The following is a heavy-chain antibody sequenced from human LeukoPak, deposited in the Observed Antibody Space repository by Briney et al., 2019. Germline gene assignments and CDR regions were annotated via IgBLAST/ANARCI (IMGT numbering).Heavy chain of an antibody. V-gene: IGHV4-59*01. J-gene: IGHJ4*02. CDR2: IHYGGST. CDR1: GGSISRYY. CDR3: ARWGYFDSSAYFVVDY. D-gene: IGHD3-22*01. Sequence: KTSETLSLTCAVSGGSISRYYWNWIRQPPGERLEWIGWIHYGGSTAYNPSLESRVTISVDTSKNHISLKMTSVTAADTATYYCARWGYFDSSAYFVVDYWGQGVPVTVSS.